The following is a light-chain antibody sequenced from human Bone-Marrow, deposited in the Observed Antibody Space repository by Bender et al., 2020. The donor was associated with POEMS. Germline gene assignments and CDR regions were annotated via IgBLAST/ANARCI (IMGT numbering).Light chain of an antibody. CDR3: QSYDTSLSAWV. V-gene: IGLV1-40*01. Sequence: QSVLTQPPSVSGAPGQRVTISCTGSSSNIGAGYDLHWYQQLPGTVPKVLIYSNDNWPSGVPDRFSGSRSGTSASLAISGLQAEDEADYYCQSYDTSLSAWVFGGGTKLTVL. CDR2: SND. J-gene: IGLJ3*02. CDR1: SSNIGAGYD.